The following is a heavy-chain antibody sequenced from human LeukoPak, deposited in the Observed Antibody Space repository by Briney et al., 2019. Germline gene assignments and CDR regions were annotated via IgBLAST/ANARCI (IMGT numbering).Heavy chain of an antibody. D-gene: IGHD6-19*01. Sequence: KTSETLSLTCAVYGGSFSGYYWSWIRQPPGKGLEWIGEINHSGSTNYNSSLKSRVTISVDTSKNQFSLKLSSVTAADTAVYYCARLAGADRAVLDYWGQGTLVTVSS. J-gene: IGHJ4*02. V-gene: IGHV4-34*01. CDR3: ARLAGADRAVLDY. CDR2: INHSGST. CDR1: GGSFSGYY.